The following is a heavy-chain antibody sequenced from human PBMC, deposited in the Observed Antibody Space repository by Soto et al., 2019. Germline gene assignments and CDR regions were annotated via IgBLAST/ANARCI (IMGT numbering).Heavy chain of an antibody. CDR2: IGIYANT. D-gene: IGHD1-26*01. CDR3: AKEATVGCPGAYFDS. CDR1: GFTFSSYD. Sequence: EVELLESGGDLVQPGGSLRLSCAASGFTFSSYDINWVRQAPGKGLEWVSAIGIYANTYYAGSVQGRFTISRDDSKNTVHLQLNSLRVDDTALYYCAKEATVGCPGAYFDSCGQGTLVTVSS. J-gene: IGHJ4*02. V-gene: IGHV3-23*01.